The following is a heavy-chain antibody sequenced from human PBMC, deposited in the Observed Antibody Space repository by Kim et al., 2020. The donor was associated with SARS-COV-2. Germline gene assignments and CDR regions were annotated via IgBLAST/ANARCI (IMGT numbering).Heavy chain of an antibody. D-gene: IGHD5-12*01. Sequence: SVKVSCKASGGTFSRYGISWVRQAPGHGLEWMGGIIPMFGLANYAQKFQGRVTITADESTNTAYMELSSLRSEDTAVYYCARDGIVATIGGHFDSWGQGSLVTVSS. V-gene: IGHV1-69*13. CDR2: IIPMFGLA. J-gene: IGHJ4*02. CDR1: GGTFSRYG. CDR3: ARDGIVATIGGHFDS.